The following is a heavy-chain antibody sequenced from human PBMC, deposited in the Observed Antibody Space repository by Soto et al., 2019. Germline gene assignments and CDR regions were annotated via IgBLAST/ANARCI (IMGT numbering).Heavy chain of an antibody. CDR1: GYTFTSYG. D-gene: IGHD6-13*01. CDR3: ARDIMGIAAAGPYAFDI. CDR2: ISAYNGNT. V-gene: IGHV1-18*01. J-gene: IGHJ3*02. Sequence: ASVKVSCKASGYTFTSYGISWVRQAPGQGLEWMGWISAYNGNTNYAQKLQGRVTMTTDTSTSTAYMELRSLRSDDTAVYYCARDIMGIAAAGPYAFDIWGQGTMVTGSS.